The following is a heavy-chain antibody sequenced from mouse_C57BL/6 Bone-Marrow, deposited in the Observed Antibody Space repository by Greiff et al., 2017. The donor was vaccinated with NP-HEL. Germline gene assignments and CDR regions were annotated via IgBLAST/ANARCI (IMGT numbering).Heavy chain of an antibody. V-gene: IGHV1-81*01. Sequence: VQLQQSGAELVRPGASVKLSCKASGYTFTSYGISWVKQRTGQGLEWIGEIYPRSGNTYYNEKFKGKATLTADKSSSTAYMELRSLTSEDSAVYFCTRSPYGAYFDYWGQGTTLTVSS. CDR1: GYTFTSYG. CDR3: TRSPYGAYFDY. D-gene: IGHD1-1*01. CDR2: IYPRSGNT. J-gene: IGHJ2*01.